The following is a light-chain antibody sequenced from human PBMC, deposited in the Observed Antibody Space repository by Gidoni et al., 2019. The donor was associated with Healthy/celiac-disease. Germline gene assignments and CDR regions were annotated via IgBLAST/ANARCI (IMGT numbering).Light chain of an antibody. Sequence: FQMTQPPSPLSASVGDRVTITCRASQSISSYLNWYQQKPGKAPKLLIYAASSLQSGVPSRFSGSGSGTDFTLTISSLQPEDFATYYCQQSYSTPPTFGQGTKLEIK. CDR2: AAS. CDR3: QQSYSTPPT. CDR1: QSISSY. V-gene: IGKV1-39*01. J-gene: IGKJ2*01.